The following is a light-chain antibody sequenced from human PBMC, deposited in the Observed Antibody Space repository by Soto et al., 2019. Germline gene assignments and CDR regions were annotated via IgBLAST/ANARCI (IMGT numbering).Light chain of an antibody. V-gene: IGKV1-9*01. CDR1: QGISSY. CDR2: AAS. J-gene: IGKJ2*01. CDR3: QQLNSYPPNT. Sequence: IQLTQSPSSLSASVGDRVTITCRASQGISSYLAWYQQKPGKAPKLLIYAASTLQSGVPSRFSGSGSGTDFTLTISSLQPADFATYYCQQLNSYPPNTFGQGTKLEIK.